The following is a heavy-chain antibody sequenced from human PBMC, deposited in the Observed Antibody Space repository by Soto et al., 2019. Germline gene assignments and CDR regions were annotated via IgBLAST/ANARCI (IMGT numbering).Heavy chain of an antibody. CDR3: AREIVLLTNDWYFDL. J-gene: IGHJ2*01. V-gene: IGHV4-30-4*01. CDR2: IFDSGRT. D-gene: IGHD2-8*01. CDR1: GGSISGGVHS. Sequence: QVQLQESGPGLVKPSETLSLTCTVSGGSISGGVHSWSWIRQPPGKGLEWIGHIFDSGRTYYNPSLKSRLTISVDTSKTQSSLRLSSVTAADTAVYYCAREIVLLTNDWYFDLWGRGTLVTVSS.